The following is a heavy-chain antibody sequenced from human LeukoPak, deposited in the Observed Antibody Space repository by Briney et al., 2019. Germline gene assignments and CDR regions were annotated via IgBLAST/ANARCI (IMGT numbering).Heavy chain of an antibody. V-gene: IGHV4-59*01. Sequence: SETLSLTCTVSGGSINSYYWSWIRQPPGKGLEWVGCIYYSGSTNYKPSLKRRVTISVDTSKNQFSLKVSSVTAADTAVYYCASSRSSSGWSLIDYWGQGALVTVSS. D-gene: IGHD6-19*01. CDR2: IYYSGST. J-gene: IGHJ4*02. CDR3: ASSRSSSGWSLIDY. CDR1: GGSINSYY.